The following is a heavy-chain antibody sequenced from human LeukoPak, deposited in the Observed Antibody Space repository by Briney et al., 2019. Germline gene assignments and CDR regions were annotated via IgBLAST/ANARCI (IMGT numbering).Heavy chain of an antibody. D-gene: IGHD3-10*01. J-gene: IGHJ4*02. CDR2: ISAYNGNT. CDR3: ARDLYSRRMHYYGSGSYFAY. V-gene: IGHV1-18*01. Sequence: ASVKVSCKASGYTFPSYGISWVRQAPGQGLEWMGWISAYNGNTHYAQEVQGRVTMTTDTSTSTAYMDLRSLKSDDTAEYYCARDLYSRRMHYYGSGSYFAYWGQGTLVTVSS. CDR1: GYTFPSYG.